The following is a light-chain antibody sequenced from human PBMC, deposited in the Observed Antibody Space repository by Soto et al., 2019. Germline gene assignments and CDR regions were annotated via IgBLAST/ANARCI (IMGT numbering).Light chain of an antibody. CDR3: QQRTNWLT. V-gene: IGKV3-11*01. CDR2: DAS. Sequence: EIVLTQSPATLSLSPGERATLSCRASQNVSTYLAWYQQKPGQAPRLLIYDASNRATGIPARFSCSGSGTDFTLTISSLEPEDFAVYYCQQRTNWLTFGPGTKVDIK. J-gene: IGKJ3*01. CDR1: QNVSTY.